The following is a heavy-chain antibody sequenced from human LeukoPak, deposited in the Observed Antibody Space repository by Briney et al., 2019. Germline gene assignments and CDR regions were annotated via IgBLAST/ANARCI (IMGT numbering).Heavy chain of an antibody. J-gene: IGHJ6*03. V-gene: IGHV4-39*01. Sequence: SETLSLTCTVSGGSISSSSYYWGWIRQPPGKGLEWIGSIYYSGSTYYNPSLKSRVTISVDTSKNQFSLKLSSVTAADTAVYYRARQGLEVATKGNYYYMDVWGKGTTVTISS. CDR1: GGSISSSSYY. D-gene: IGHD5-12*01. CDR3: ARQGLEVATKGNYYYMDV. CDR2: IYYSGST.